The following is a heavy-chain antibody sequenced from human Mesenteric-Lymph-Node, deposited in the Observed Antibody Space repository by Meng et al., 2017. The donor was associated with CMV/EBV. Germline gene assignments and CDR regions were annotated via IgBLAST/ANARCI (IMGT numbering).Heavy chain of an antibody. CDR2: IYWNSDRI. Sequence: GGSLRLSCEASGITFNDYAMHWVRQAPGKGLEWVSVIYWNSDRIDYADSVKGRFSISRDNGKKSLYLQMNSLRPEDTALYYCIKDTTPGGADYWGPGTLVTVSS. V-gene: IGHV3-9*01. J-gene: IGHJ4*02. CDR1: GITFNDYA. D-gene: IGHD3-10*01. CDR3: IKDTTPGGADY.